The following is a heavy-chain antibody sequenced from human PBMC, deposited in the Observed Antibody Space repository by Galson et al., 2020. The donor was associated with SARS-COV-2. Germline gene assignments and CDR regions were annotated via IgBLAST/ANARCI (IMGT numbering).Heavy chain of an antibody. CDR1: GFTFSSYE. D-gene: IGHD5-12*01. V-gene: IGHV3-48*03. CDR3: ARDSPGYDLEPPAAFDI. CDR2: ISSGGGYK. J-gene: IGHJ3*02. Sequence: GGSLRLSCAASGFTFSSYEMNWVRQAPGKGLEWVSYISSGGGYKYYADSVKGRFTISRDNAKSSLYLKMNSLRAEDTAVYYCARDSPGYDLEPPAAFDIWGQGTMVTVSS.